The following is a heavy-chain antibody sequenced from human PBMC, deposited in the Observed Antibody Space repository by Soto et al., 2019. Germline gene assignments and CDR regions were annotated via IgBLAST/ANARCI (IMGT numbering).Heavy chain of an antibody. CDR3: AFGYSYGYYYYYGMDG. CDR2: INAGNGNT. V-gene: IGHV1-3*01. CDR1: GYTFTSYA. D-gene: IGHD5-18*01. J-gene: IGHJ6*02. Sequence: QVQLVQSGAEVKKPGSSVKVSCKASGYTFTSYAMHWVRQAPGQRLEWMGWINAGNGNTKYSQKVQDRVTITRDTSASTAYMELSSLRSEDTAVYYCAFGYSYGYYYYYGMDGWGQGTTVTVSS.